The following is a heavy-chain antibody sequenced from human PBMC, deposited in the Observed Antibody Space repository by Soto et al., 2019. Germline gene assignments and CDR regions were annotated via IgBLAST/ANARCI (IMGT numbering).Heavy chain of an antibody. CDR3: ATCDGTGYYLYYFDY. J-gene: IGHJ4*02. CDR2: IFPISGTT. D-gene: IGHD3-9*01. V-gene: IGHV1-69*13. CDR1: GGTFSSYA. Sequence: SVKVSCKASGGTFSSYAVSWVRQAPGQGLEWAGGIFPISGTTNYAQKFQGRVTIAADESTTTAYMELSSLKSEDTAMYYCATCDGTGYYLYYFDYWGQGTLVTVSS.